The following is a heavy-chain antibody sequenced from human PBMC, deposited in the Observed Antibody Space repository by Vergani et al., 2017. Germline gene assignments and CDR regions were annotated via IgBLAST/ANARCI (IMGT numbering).Heavy chain of an antibody. V-gene: IGHV4-34*01. Sequence: QVQLQQWGAGLLKPSETLSLTCAVYGGSFSGYYWSWIRQPQGKGLEWIGEINHSGSTNYNPSLKSRVTISVDTSKNQFSLKLSSVTAADTAVYYCARGRGTPFDYWGQGTLVTVSS. CDR3: ARGRGTPFDY. D-gene: IGHD1-1*01. CDR2: INHSGST. CDR1: GGSFSGYY. J-gene: IGHJ4*02.